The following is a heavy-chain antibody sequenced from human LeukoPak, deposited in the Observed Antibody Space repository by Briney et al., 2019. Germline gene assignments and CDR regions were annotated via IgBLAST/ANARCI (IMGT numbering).Heavy chain of an antibody. V-gene: IGHV3-33*01. J-gene: IGHJ4*02. CDR3: ARGRVVRGVITGYFDY. CDR2: IWYDGSNK. CDR1: GFTFSSYG. Sequence: GGSLRLSWAASGFTFSSYGMHWVRQAPGKGLEWVAVIWYDGSNKYYADSVKGRFTISRDNSKNTLYLQMNSLRAEDTAVYYCARGRVVRGVITGYFDYWGQGTLVTVSS. D-gene: IGHD3-10*01.